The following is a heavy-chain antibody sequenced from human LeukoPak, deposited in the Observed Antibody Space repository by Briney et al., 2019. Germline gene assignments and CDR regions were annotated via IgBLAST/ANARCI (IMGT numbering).Heavy chain of an antibody. Sequence: SETLSLTCTVSGGSISSYYWSWIRQPPEKGLEWIGYIYYSGSTNYNPSLKSRVTISVDTSKNQFSLKLSSVTAADTAVYYCARLTSGSYSSNAFDIWGQGTMVTVSS. V-gene: IGHV4-59*08. CDR2: IYYSGST. CDR1: GGSISSYY. CDR3: ARLTSGSYSSNAFDI. D-gene: IGHD1-26*01. J-gene: IGHJ3*02.